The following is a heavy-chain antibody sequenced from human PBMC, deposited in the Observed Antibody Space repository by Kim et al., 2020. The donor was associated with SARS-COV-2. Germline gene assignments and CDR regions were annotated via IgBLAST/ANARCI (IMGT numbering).Heavy chain of an antibody. D-gene: IGHD3-16*02. Sequence: GGSLRLSCAASGFTFGDYAMHWVRQAPGKGLEWVSGISWNSGSIGYADSVKGRFTISRDNAKNSLYLQMNSLRAEDTALYYCAKVQVDDYVWGSYREYYFDYWGQGTLVTVSS. V-gene: IGHV3-9*01. CDR3: AKVQVDDYVWGSYREYYFDY. CDR2: ISWNSGSI. CDR1: GFTFGDYA. J-gene: IGHJ4*02.